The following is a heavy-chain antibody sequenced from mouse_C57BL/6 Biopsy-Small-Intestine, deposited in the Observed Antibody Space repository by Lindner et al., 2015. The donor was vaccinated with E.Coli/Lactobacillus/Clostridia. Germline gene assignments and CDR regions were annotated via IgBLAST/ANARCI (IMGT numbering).Heavy chain of an antibody. CDR1: GFSINSDCY. CDR2: TFYSGIT. D-gene: IGHD1-1*01. CDR3: ARDYYYGSYWYFDV. Sequence: EVQLQESGPSLVRPSQTLSLTCTVTGFSINSDCYWIWIRQFPGNKLEYIGYTFYSGITYYNPSLESRTYISRDTSKNQFSLKLSSVTTEDTATYYCARDYYYGSYWYFDVWGTGTTVTVSS. J-gene: IGHJ1*03. V-gene: IGHV3-3*01.